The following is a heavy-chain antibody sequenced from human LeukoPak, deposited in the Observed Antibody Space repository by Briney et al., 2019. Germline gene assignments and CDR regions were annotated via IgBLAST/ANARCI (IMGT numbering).Heavy chain of an antibody. CDR1: GGSFSGYY. Sequence: PSETLSLTCAVYGGSFSGYYWSWIRQPPGKGLEWIGEINHSGSTNYNPSLKSRVTISVDTSKNQFSLKLSSVTAADTAVYYCATEEAAASEYFQHWGQGTLVTVSS. CDR2: INHSGST. D-gene: IGHD6-13*01. J-gene: IGHJ1*01. CDR3: ATEEAAASEYFQH. V-gene: IGHV4-34*01.